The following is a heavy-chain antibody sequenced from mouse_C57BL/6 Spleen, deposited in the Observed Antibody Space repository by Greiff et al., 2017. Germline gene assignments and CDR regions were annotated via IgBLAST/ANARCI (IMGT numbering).Heavy chain of an antibody. V-gene: IGHV5-17*01. CDR3: ARKAMGY. CDR2: ISSGSSTI. J-gene: IGHJ4*01. CDR1: GFTFSDYG. Sequence: EVQLKESGGGLVKPGGSLKLSCAASGFTFSDYGMHWVRQAPEKGLEWVAYISSGSSTIYYAHTVKGRFTISRDNAKNTLFLQITSLRSEDTAMYYCARKAMGYWGQGTSVTGSA.